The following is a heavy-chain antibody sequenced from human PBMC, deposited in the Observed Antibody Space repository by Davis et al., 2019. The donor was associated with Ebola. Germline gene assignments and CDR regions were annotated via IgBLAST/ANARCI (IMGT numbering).Heavy chain of an antibody. V-gene: IGHV4-59*12. Sequence: SETLSLTCTVSGGSISSYYWSWIRQPPGKGLEWIGYIYYSGSTNYNPSLKSRVTISVDTSKNQFSLKLSSVTAADTAVYYCARGEWYCSGGSCYTGVYYYYGMDVWGQGTTVTVSS. J-gene: IGHJ6*02. CDR3: ARGEWYCSGGSCYTGVYYYYGMDV. CDR2: IYYSGST. CDR1: GGSISSYY. D-gene: IGHD2-15*01.